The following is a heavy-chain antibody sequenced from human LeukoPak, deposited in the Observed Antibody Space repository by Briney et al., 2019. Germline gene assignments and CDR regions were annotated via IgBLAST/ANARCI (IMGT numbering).Heavy chain of an antibody. Sequence: GGSLRLSCAASGFTFSSYSMNWVRQAPGKGLEWVSSISSSSSYIYYADSVKGRFTISRDNAKNSLYLQMNSLRAEDTAVYYCARDNNGDYSKTYYYYYYMDVWGKGTTVTVSS. J-gene: IGHJ6*03. V-gene: IGHV3-21*01. CDR1: GFTFSSYS. D-gene: IGHD4-11*01. CDR3: ARDNNGDYSKTYYYYYYMDV. CDR2: ISSSSSYI.